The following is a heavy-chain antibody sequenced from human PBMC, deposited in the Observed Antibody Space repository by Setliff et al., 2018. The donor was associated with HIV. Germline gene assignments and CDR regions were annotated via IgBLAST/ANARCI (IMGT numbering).Heavy chain of an antibody. D-gene: IGHD2-15*01. V-gene: IGHV4-39*07. CDR3: AREQYHFVVDYYYYYGMDV. CDR1: GGSISSNNYY. CDR2: VYNSGIT. Sequence: SETLSLTCTVSGGSISSNNYYWGWIRQPPGKGLEWIGSVYNSGITFKNPSLKSRVSISVDRSGNQFSLRLTSVTAADTAIYYCAREQYHFVVDYYYYYGMDVWGQGNTVTVSS. J-gene: IGHJ6*02.